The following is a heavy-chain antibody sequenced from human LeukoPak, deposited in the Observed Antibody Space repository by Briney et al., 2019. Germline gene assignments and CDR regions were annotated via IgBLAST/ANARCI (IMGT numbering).Heavy chain of an antibody. V-gene: IGHV4-59*12. CDR3: ARDTGEYYDSSGYDAFDI. J-gene: IGHJ3*02. Sequence: PSETLSLTCTVSGGSISSYYWSWIRQPPGKGLEWIVYIYYSGITNYNPSLKSRVTISVDTSKNQFSLKLSSVTAADTAVYYCARDTGEYYDSSGYDAFDIWGQGTMVTVSS. CDR2: IYYSGIT. CDR1: GGSISSYY. D-gene: IGHD3-22*01.